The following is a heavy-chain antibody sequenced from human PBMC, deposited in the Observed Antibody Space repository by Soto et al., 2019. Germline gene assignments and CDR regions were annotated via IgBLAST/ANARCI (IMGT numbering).Heavy chain of an antibody. CDR2: ISGSGGST. CDR3: AKGIAARDFYYFDY. D-gene: IGHD6-6*01. V-gene: IGHV3-23*04. J-gene: IGHJ4*02. Sequence: EVQLVESGGGLVQPGGSLRLSCAASGFTFSSYAMSWVRQVPGKGLEWVSAISGSGGSTYYADSVKGRFTISRDNSKNTLQLPMNSLRAEDTAVYYCAKGIAARDFYYFDYWGQGTLVTVSP. CDR1: GFTFSSYA.